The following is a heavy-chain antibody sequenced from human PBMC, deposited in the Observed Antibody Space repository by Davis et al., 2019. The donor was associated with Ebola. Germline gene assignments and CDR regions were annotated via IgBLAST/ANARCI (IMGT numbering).Heavy chain of an antibody. D-gene: IGHD4-17*01. J-gene: IGHJ2*01. CDR3: AKDRTTVTHYWYLDL. CDR2: IRNDGSSK. CDR1: GFTFSTYG. Sequence: GESLKISCAASGFTFSTYGMHWVRQAPGKGLEWVAFIRNDGSSKYYADSVKVRFTISRDNSRKTLYLQMNSLRTEDTAVYYCAKDRTTVTHYWYLDLWGRGTLVTVSS. V-gene: IGHV3-30*02.